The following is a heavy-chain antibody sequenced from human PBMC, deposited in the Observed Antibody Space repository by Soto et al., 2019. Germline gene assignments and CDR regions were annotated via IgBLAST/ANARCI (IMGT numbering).Heavy chain of an antibody. V-gene: IGHV4-31*03. CDR2: IYYSGST. CDR1: GGSISSGGYY. Sequence: QVQLQESGPGLVKPSQTLSLTCTVSGGSISSGGYYWSWIRQHPGKGLEWIGYIYYSGSTYYNPYLKSRVTISVEASKNPFSLKLSSVTAADTAVYYCARYPHMVRGKTGFDPWGQGTLVTVSS. CDR3: ARYPHMVRGKTGFDP. J-gene: IGHJ5*02. D-gene: IGHD3-10*01.